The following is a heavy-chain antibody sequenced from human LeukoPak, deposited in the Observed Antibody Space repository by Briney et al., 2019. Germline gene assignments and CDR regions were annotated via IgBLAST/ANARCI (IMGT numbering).Heavy chain of an antibody. D-gene: IGHD3-9*01. CDR2: IIPIFGTA. CDR3: ARTIINLNYFDY. V-gene: IGHV1-69*01. J-gene: IGHJ4*02. CDR1: GGTFSIYA. Sequence: SVTVSFTASGGTFSIYAISWVRQAPGQGLEWMGGIIPIFGTANYAQKFQGRVTITADESTSTAYMELSSLRSEDTAVYYCARTIINLNYFDYWGQGTLVTVSS.